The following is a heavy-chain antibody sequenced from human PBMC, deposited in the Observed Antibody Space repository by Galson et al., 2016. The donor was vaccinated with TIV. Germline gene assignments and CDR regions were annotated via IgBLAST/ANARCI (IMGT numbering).Heavy chain of an antibody. CDR1: GFTFGHYA. CDR3: TRTAMGSTRNAFDI. Sequence: SLRLSCAASGFTFGHYAMNWFRQAPGKGLEWVGFITSKTYGATTEYAASVKGRFTISRDDSRNIAYLRMNSLKTEDTAVYYCTRTAMGSTRNAFDIWGQGTVVTVSS. V-gene: IGHV3-49*03. CDR2: ITSKTYGATT. J-gene: IGHJ3*02. D-gene: IGHD1-1*01.